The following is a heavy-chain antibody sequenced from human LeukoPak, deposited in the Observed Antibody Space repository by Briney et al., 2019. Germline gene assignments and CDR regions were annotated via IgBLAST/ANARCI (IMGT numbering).Heavy chain of an antibody. Sequence: GRSLRLSCAASGFTFSSHGMHWVRQAPGKGLEWVAVIWYDGSNKYYADSVKGRFTISRDNSKNTLYLQMNSLRAEDTAVYYCARAVYGDPFDYWGQGTLVTVSS. CDR2: IWYDGSNK. V-gene: IGHV3-33*01. CDR1: GFTFSSHG. CDR3: ARAVYGDPFDY. D-gene: IGHD4-17*01. J-gene: IGHJ4*02.